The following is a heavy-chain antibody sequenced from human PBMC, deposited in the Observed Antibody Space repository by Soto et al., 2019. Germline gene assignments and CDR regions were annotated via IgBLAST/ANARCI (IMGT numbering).Heavy chain of an antibody. D-gene: IGHD1-26*01. J-gene: IGHJ6*02. V-gene: IGHV1-69*06. CDR2: IIPIFGTA. CDR3: ARGWAVGPYSYYGMDG. CDR1: GGTFSIHA. Sequence: SVKGYCKASGGTFSIHAISWVRQAPGQGIEWMGGIIPIFGTANYAQKFQGRVTITADKSTSTAYMELSSLRSEDTAVYYCARGWAVGPYSYYGMDGWGQGTKVTVSS.